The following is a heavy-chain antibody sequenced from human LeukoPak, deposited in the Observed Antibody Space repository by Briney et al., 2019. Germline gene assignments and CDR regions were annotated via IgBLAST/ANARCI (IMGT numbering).Heavy chain of an antibody. V-gene: IGHV3-7*01. J-gene: IGHJ4*02. CDR3: ARDNSGFDS. CDR1: GFTFKNYW. CDR2: IRHDGSAR. Sequence: GGSLRLSCAASGFTFKNYWMAWVRQAPGKGLEWVANIRHDGSARYYGDSVKGRFTISRDDAKNSLFLQMNSLRVDDTALYYCARDNSGFDSWGQGTLVTVSS. D-gene: IGHD6-19*01.